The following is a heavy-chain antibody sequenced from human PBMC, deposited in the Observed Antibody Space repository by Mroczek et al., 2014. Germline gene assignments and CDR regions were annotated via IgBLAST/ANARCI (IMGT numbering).Heavy chain of an antibody. J-gene: IGHJ1*01. D-gene: IGHD2-15*01. V-gene: IGHV3-33*01. Sequence: VQLVQSGGGVVQPGRSLRLSCAASGFTFSSYGMHWVRQAPGKGLEWVAVIWYDGSNKYYADSVKGRFTISRDNSKNTLYLQMNSLRAEDTAVYYCARDRYCSGGSCYSAEYFQHWGQGTLVTVSS. CDR1: GFTFSSYG. CDR3: ARDRYCSGGSCYSAEYFQH. CDR2: IWYDGSNK.